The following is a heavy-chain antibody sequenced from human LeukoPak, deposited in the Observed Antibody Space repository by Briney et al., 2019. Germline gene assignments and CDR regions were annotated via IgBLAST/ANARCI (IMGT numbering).Heavy chain of an antibody. CDR2: IIPIFGTA. V-gene: IGHV1-69*06. CDR3: ARHAAVARDSAQYYFDY. Sequence: SVKVSCKASGGTFSSYAISWVRQAPGQGLEWMGRIIPIFGTANYAQKFQGRVTITADKSTSTAYMELSSLRSEDTAVYYCARHAAVARDSAQYYFDYWGQGTLVTVSS. J-gene: IGHJ4*02. D-gene: IGHD6-19*01. CDR1: GGTFSSYA.